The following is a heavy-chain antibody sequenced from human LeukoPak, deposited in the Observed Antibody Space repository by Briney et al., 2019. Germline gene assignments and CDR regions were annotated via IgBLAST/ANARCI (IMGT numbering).Heavy chain of an antibody. CDR3: AKASWVSTADAVL. CDR1: GFTFNSYA. V-gene: IGHV3-23*01. CDR2: IRGGGET. D-gene: IGHD3-10*01. J-gene: IGHJ4*02. Sequence: GGSLTLSCAASGFTFNSYAMSWVRQAPARGLEWVGSIRGGGETFYAESAKGRFTLSRDDPRNSVNLHLNNLRVEDTAVYYCAKASWVSTADAVLWGQGTVVTVS.